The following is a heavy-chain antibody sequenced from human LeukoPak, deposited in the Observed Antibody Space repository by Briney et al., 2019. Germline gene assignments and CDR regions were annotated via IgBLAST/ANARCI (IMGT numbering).Heavy chain of an antibody. J-gene: IGHJ1*01. CDR1: GFTFSSYG. CDR3: AKDQFSSGFEYFQH. V-gene: IGHV3-30*18. Sequence: GGSLRLSCAASGFTFSSYGMHWVRQAPGKGLEWVAVISYDGSNKYYADSVKGRSTISRDNSKNTLYLQMNSLRPEDTAVYYCAKDQFSSGFEYFQHWGQGTLVTVSS. D-gene: IGHD6-19*01. CDR2: ISYDGSNK.